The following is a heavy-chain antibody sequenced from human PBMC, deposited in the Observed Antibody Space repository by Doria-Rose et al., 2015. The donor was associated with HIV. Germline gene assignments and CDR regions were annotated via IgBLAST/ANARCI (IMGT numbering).Heavy chain of an antibody. J-gene: IGHJ4*02. CDR3: ARIKSSRWYHKYYFDF. V-gene: IGHV2-26*01. CDR2: NFSDDER. CDR1: GVSLSSPGMG. D-gene: IGHD6-13*01. Sequence: QVTLKESGPVLVKPTETLTLTCTVSGVSLSSPGMGVSWIRQHPGKALEWLANNFSDDERSYKTSLQSRLTISRGTSKSQVVLTMTDMDPVDTATYYCARIKSSRWYHKYYFDFWGQGTLVIVSA.